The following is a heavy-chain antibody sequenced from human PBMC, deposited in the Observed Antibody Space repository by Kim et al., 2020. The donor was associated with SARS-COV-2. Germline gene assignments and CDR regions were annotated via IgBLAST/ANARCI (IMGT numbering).Heavy chain of an antibody. CDR1: GYNFPNYW. Sequence: GESLKISCQSSGYNFPNYWIAWLRQVPGEGLQWMGVISSYDAETKYNPAFEGQVTMSVDKSMKTTYLHWSNLKASDSATYYCARWGAYCTGGTCYSDHYF. V-gene: IGHV5-51*01. CDR2: ISSYDAET. CDR3: ARWGAYCTGGTCYSDHYF. D-gene: IGHD2-8*02. J-gene: IGHJ4*01.